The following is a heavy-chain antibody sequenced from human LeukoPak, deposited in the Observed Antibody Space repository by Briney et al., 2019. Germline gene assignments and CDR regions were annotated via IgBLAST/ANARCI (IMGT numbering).Heavy chain of an antibody. CDR1: GFTFSSYW. CDR3: ARDIAAAGIDGGADY. V-gene: IGHV3-74*01. CDR2: INSDGSST. D-gene: IGHD6-13*01. J-gene: IGHJ4*02. Sequence: GGSLRLSCAASGFTFSSYWMHWVRQAPGKGLVWVSRINSDGSSTSYADSVKGRFTISRDNAKNTLYLQMNSLRAEDTAVYYCARDIAAAGIDGGADYWGQGTLVTVSS.